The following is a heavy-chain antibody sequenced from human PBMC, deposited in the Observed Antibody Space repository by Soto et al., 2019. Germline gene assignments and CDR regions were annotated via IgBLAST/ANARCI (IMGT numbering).Heavy chain of an antibody. D-gene: IGHD4-17*01. V-gene: IGHV3-53*01. Sequence: PGGSLRLSCAASGFTVSSNYMSWVRQAPGKGLEWVSVIYSGGSTYYADSVKGRFTISRDNSKNTLYLQMNSLRAEDTAVYYCARDVDYGDYSTGGFDYWGQGTLVTVSS. J-gene: IGHJ4*02. CDR2: IYSGGST. CDR1: GFTVSSNY. CDR3: ARDVDYGDYSTGGFDY.